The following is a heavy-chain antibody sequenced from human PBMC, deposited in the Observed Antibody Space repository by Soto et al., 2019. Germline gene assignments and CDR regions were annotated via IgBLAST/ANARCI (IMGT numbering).Heavy chain of an antibody. V-gene: IGHV3-23*01. CDR2: ISGSGDST. CDR1: GFTFINYA. Sequence: GWSLSLACASSGFTFINYAMTWVRQAPGKGLEWVSAISGSGDSTYYADSVKGRFTISRDQSKNTLYLQMHSLRAEDTAVYYCARGGARWPGYFDSWGQGALVTVSS. CDR3: ARGGARWPGYFDS. D-gene: IGHD2-15*01. J-gene: IGHJ4*02.